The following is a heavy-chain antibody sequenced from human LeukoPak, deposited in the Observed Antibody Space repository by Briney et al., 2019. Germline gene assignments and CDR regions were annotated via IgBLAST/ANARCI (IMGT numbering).Heavy chain of an antibody. CDR3: ATVKSSIAAAGTPLGWFDP. J-gene: IGHJ5*02. Sequence: GGSLRLSCAASGFTFTSYGMHWVRQAPGKGLEWVAFIRYDGSNKYYADSVKGRFTISRDNSKNTLYLQTNSLRAEDTAVYYCATVKSSIAAAGTPLGWFDPWGQGTLVTVSS. CDR1: GFTFTSYG. V-gene: IGHV3-30*02. CDR2: IRYDGSNK. D-gene: IGHD6-13*01.